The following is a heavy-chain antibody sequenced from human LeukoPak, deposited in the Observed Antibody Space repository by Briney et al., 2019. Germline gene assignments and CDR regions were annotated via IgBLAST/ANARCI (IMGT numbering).Heavy chain of an antibody. CDR2: ISYDGNNK. D-gene: IGHD3-22*01. J-gene: IGHJ4*02. CDR3: ASLGRHYDSSGYYVFDY. V-gene: IGHV3-30*14. Sequence: PGTSLRLSCAASEFTFSSSSIHWVRQAPGEGLEWVAIISYDGNNKYYADSLKGRFIISRDNSKNTVYLQMNSLRTEDTAVYYCASLGRHYDSSGYYVFDYWGQGTLVTVSS. CDR1: EFTFSSSS.